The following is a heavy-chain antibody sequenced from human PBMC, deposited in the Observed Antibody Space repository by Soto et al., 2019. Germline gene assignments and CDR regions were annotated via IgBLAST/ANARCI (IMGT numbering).Heavy chain of an antibody. J-gene: IGHJ4*02. Sequence: GESLKISCKTSGYSFRSYWIGWVRQMAVKGLEWMGIIYPGDSNTRYSPSFQGQVTISADKSISTAFLQWSSLKAADSAMYYCARHLHIDSLHISPVSPYYSAQGTLVTVYS. CDR3: ARHLHIDSLHISPVSPYY. D-gene: IGHD3-9*01. CDR1: GYSFRSYW. V-gene: IGHV5-51*01. CDR2: IYPGDSNT.